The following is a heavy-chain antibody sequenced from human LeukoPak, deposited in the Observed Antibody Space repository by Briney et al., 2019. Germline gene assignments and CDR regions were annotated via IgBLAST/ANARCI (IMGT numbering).Heavy chain of an antibody. Sequence: GESLKISCKGSGYRFTSYWIGWVRQMPGKGLEWMGIIYPGDSDTRYSTSFQGQVTISADKSISTAYLQWSSLKPSDTAMYYCASPQKGSRGHSYGLDYWGQGTLVTVSS. D-gene: IGHD5-18*01. CDR1: GYRFTSYW. V-gene: IGHV5-51*01. J-gene: IGHJ4*02. CDR2: IYPGDSDT. CDR3: ASPQKGSRGHSYGLDY.